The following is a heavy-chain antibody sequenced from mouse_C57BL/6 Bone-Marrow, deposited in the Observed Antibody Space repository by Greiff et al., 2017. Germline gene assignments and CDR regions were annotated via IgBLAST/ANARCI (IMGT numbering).Heavy chain of an antibody. J-gene: IGHJ3*01. CDR2: IHPNSGST. V-gene: IGHV1-64*01. CDR1: GYTFTSYW. CDR3: ALSITSGAY. D-gene: IGHD1-1*01. Sequence: QVQLKQPGAELVKPGASVKLSCKASGYTFTSYWMHWVKQRPGQGLEWIGMIHPNSGSTNYNEKFKSKATLTVDKSSSTAYMQLSSLTSEDSAVYYCALSITSGAYWGQGTLVTVSA.